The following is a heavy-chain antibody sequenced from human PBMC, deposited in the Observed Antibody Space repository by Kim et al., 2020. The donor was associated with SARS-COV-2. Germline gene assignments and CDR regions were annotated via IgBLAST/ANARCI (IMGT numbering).Heavy chain of an antibody. Sequence: SETLSLTCAVYGGSFSGYYWSWIRQPPGKGLEWIGEINHSGSTNYNPSLKSRVTISVDTSKNQFSLKLSSVTAADTAVYYCARVSRLYARLGAFDIWGQGTMVTVSS. J-gene: IGHJ3*02. V-gene: IGHV4-34*01. CDR3: ARVSRLYARLGAFDI. D-gene: IGHD2-2*01. CDR2: INHSGST. CDR1: GGSFSGYY.